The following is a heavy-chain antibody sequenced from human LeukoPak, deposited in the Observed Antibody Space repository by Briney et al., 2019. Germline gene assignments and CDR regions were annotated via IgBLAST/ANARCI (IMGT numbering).Heavy chain of an antibody. CDR2: IYPGDSDT. Sequence: GESLKISWKGSGYSFSFYWIGWVRQLPGKGLEWMGIIYPGDSDTRYSPSFQGQVTLSADKSISTAYLQWSSLKASDTAMYYCARETPTRGAFDIWGQGTMVTVSS. CDR1: GYSFSFYW. J-gene: IGHJ3*02. D-gene: IGHD3-10*01. CDR3: ARETPTRGAFDI. V-gene: IGHV5-51*01.